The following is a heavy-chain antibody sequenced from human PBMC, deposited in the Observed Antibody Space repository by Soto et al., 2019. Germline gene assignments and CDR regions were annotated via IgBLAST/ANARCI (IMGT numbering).Heavy chain of an antibody. J-gene: IGHJ5*02. Sequence: GGSLRLSCAASGGICSNYAMSWVRQAPGKGLEWVSSISSSGGSTDYADSVKGRFTISRDNSKNTPYLQMNSLRAEDTAVYYCAKGGGTSTRWFDPWGQGTLVTVSS. CDR3: AKGGGTSTRWFDP. CDR1: GGICSNYA. D-gene: IGHD2-15*01. CDR2: ISSSGGST. V-gene: IGHV3-23*01.